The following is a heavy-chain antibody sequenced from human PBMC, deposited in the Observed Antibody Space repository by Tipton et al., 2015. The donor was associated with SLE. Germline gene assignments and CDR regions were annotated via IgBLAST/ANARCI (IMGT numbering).Heavy chain of an antibody. CDR3: ARDDETNSAWYNWLDP. CDR1: GFVFSSYW. Sequence: SLRLSCAGSGFVFSSYWMHWVRRPPGKGLEWISYINSDGSVTKYADSVKGRFTISRDNAENALYLQMTTLSVEDTAVYYCARDDETNSAWYNWLDPWGQGTLVTVSS. V-gene: IGHV3-74*01. D-gene: IGHD1-14*01. J-gene: IGHJ5*02. CDR2: INSDGSVT.